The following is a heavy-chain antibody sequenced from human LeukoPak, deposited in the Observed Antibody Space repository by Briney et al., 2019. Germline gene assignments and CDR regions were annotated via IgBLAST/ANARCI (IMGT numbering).Heavy chain of an antibody. CDR2: ISAYNGNT. Sequence: ASVKVSCKASGYTFTSYGISWVRQAPGQGLEWMGWISAYNGNTNYAQKLQGRVTMTTDTSTSTAYMELRSLRSDDTAVYYCARAPNPFRYYGSGSYISYYYYMDVWGKGTTVTISS. CDR3: ARAPNPFRYYGSGSYISYYYYMDV. CDR1: GYTFTSYG. V-gene: IGHV1-18*01. D-gene: IGHD3-10*01. J-gene: IGHJ6*03.